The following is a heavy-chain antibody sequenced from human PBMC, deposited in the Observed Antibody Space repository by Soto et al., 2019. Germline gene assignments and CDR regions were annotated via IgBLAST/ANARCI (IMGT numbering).Heavy chain of an antibody. D-gene: IGHD1-1*01. CDR2: INPNSGGT. J-gene: IGHJ4*02. Sequence: ASVKVSCKASGYTFSDYYIHWVRQAPGQGLEWMGWINPNSGGTKYAPKFQGGVTMTRDASITTAYMELSRLRSGDTAVYYCAREPATAKPEGVDFWGQGTLVTVSS. V-gene: IGHV1-2*02. CDR1: GYTFSDYY. CDR3: AREPATAKPEGVDF.